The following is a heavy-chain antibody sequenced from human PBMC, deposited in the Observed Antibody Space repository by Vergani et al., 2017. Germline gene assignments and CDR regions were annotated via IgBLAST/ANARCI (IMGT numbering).Heavy chain of an antibody. V-gene: IGHV3-66*02. D-gene: IGHD3-10*01. Sequence: ELQLVESGGGLVQPGGSLRLPCPASGSTVSGNHMTWVRQAPGKGLEWVSHIYSGDGTYYADSVKGRVTISRDTSKNTLHLQINNLRVEETAVYYCARGNYYGSGTYVDPWGQGTLVTVSS. J-gene: IGHJ5*02. CDR3: ARGNYYGSGTYVDP. CDR1: GSTVSGNH. CDR2: IYSGDGT.